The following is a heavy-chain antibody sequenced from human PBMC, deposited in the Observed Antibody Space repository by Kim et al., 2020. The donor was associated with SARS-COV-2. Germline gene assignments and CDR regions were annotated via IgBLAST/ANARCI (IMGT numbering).Heavy chain of an antibody. CDR2: FDPEDGET. Sequence: ASVKVSCKVSGYTLTELSMHWVRQAPGKGLEWMGGFDPEDGETIYAQKFQGRVTMTEDTSTDTAYMELSSLRSEDTAVYYCATWYPDTAMVLGTGFDYWGQGTLVTVSS. CDR1: GYTLTELS. D-gene: IGHD5-18*01. J-gene: IGHJ4*02. V-gene: IGHV1-24*01. CDR3: ATWYPDTAMVLGTGFDY.